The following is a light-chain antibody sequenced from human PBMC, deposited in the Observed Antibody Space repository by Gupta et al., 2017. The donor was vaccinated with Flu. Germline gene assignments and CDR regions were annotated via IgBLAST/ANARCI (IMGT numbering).Light chain of an antibody. CDR2: EVN. Sequence: QSALTQPASVAGSPGLSITISCTGTSSDVGGYNFVSWYQQHPGKAPKLMIYEVNSRPSGISYRFSGSKSGSTASLTISGLQAEDEADYYCTSYRGISTPVVFGGGTKLTVL. J-gene: IGLJ2*01. CDR3: TSYRGISTPVV. CDR1: SSDVGGYNF. V-gene: IGLV2-14*01.